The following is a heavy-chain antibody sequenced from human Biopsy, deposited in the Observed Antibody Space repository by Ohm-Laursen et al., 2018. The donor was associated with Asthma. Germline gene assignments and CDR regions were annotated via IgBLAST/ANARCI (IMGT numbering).Heavy chain of an antibody. CDR3: ARTFHFWSPYHAEHYQL. CDR2: IKHDGSEK. J-gene: IGHJ1*01. D-gene: IGHD3-3*02. Sequence: SLRLSCAASGFTFSSYGMRWVRQVPGKGLEWVANIKHDGSEKNHVDSLKGRFTISRDNAKNSLYLQMNSLRAEDTTVYYCARTFHFWSPYHAEHYQLWGQGTLVTVSS. CDR1: GFTFSSYG. V-gene: IGHV3-7*01.